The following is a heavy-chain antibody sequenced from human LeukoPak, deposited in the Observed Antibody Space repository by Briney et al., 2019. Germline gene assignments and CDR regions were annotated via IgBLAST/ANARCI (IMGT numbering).Heavy chain of an antibody. V-gene: IGHV4-59*01. D-gene: IGHD6-13*01. CDR2: IYYSGNT. CDR1: GGSISSYY. CDR3: AREAAAGDAFDI. J-gene: IGHJ3*02. Sequence: SETLSLTCTVSGGSISSYYWSWIRQPPGKGLEWIGYIYYSGNTNYNPSLKSRVTISVDTSKNQFSLKLSSVTAADTAMYYCAREAAAGDAFDIWGQGTMVTVSS.